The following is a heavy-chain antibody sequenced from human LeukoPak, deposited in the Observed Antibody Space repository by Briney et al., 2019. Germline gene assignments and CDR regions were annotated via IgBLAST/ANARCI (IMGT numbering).Heavy chain of an antibody. J-gene: IGHJ4*02. CDR2: INHSGST. V-gene: IGHV4-34*01. CDR3: ARGVPYGDYQTIDY. CDR1: GGSFSGYY. Sequence: SETLSLTCAVYGGSFSGYYWSWIRRPPGKGLEWIGEINHSGSTNYNPSLKSRVTISVDTSKNQFSLKLSSVTAADTAVYYCARGVPYGDYQTIDYWGQGTLVTVSS. D-gene: IGHD4-17*01.